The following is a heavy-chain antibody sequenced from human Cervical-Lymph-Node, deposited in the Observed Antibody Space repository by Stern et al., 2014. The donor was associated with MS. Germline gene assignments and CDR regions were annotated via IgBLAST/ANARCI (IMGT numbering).Heavy chain of an antibody. CDR1: GGTFSSYA. V-gene: IGHV1-69*01. Sequence: QLVQSGAEVKKPGSSVKVSCKASGGTFSSYAISWVRQAPGQGLEWMGGIIPIFGTANYAQKFQGRVTITADESTSTAYMELSSLRSEDTAVYYCARVGIAVAGHYYYYGMDVWGQGTTVTVSS. J-gene: IGHJ6*02. CDR3: ARVGIAVAGHYYYYGMDV. D-gene: IGHD6-19*01. CDR2: IIPIFGTA.